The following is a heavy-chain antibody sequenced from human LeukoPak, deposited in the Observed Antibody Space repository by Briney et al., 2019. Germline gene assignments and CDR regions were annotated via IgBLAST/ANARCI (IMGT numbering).Heavy chain of an antibody. D-gene: IGHD2-15*01. CDR1: GFTFSNAW. V-gene: IGHV3-15*01. Sequence: GGSLRLSCAASGFTFSNAWMSWVRQAPGKGLEWVGRIKSKTDGGTTDYAAPVKGRFTISRDDSKNTLYLQMNSLKTEDTAVYYCLGSDYYYSMDVWGKGTTVTVSS. CDR2: IKSKTDGGTT. CDR3: LGSDYYYSMDV. J-gene: IGHJ6*03.